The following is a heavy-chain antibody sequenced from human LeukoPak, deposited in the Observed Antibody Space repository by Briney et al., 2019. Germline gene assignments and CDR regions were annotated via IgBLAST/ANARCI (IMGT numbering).Heavy chain of an antibody. V-gene: IGHV4-34*01. J-gene: IGHJ4*02. CDR1: GGSFSGYY. CDR3: ARITSSSWPYFDY. CDR2: INHSGST. Sequence: SETLSLTCAVYGGSFSGYYWGWIRQPPGKGLEWIGEINHSGSTNYNPSLKSRVTISVDTSKNQFSLKLSSVTAADTAVYYCARITSSSWPYFDYWGQGTLVTVSS. D-gene: IGHD6-13*01.